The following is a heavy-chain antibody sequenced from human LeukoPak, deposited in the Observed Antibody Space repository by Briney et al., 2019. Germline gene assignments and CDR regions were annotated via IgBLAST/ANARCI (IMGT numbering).Heavy chain of an antibody. J-gene: IGHJ4*02. D-gene: IGHD3-22*01. CDR2: VSGSGGSP. CDR1: GFRFSSCA. CDR3: AKDLYYDNTGVDY. V-gene: IGHV3-23*01. Sequence: GGSLRLSCAASGFRFSSCAMRWVRQAPGKGLEWVSAVSGSGGSPYYADSVKGRFTISRDNSKNTLYLQMNSLRAEDTAVYYCAKDLYYDNTGVDYWGQGTLVTVSS.